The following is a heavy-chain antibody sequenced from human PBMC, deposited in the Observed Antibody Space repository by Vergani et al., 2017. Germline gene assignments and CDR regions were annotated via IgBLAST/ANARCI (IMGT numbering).Heavy chain of an antibody. CDR3: ARERCITSCYLLDYYYMDV. J-gene: IGHJ6*03. V-gene: IGHV3-7*01. CDR1: GFTFITYS. Sequence: EVQLVESGGGLVQPGGSLRLSCAASGFTFITYSMNWVRQAPGKGLEWVANIKQDGSEKYYVDSVKGRFTISRDNAKNSLYLQMNSLRAEDTAVYYCARERCITSCYLLDYYYMDVWGKGTTVTVSS. D-gene: IGHD2-2*01. CDR2: IKQDGSEK.